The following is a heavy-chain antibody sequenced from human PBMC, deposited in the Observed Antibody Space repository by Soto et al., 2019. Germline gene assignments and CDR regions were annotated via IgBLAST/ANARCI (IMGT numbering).Heavy chain of an antibody. V-gene: IGHV3-48*02. Sequence: PGGSLRLSCAASGFTFSSYTIHWVRQAPGKGLEWVSYISSGGSITYYADSVKGRFTISRDNAKNSLYLQMNSLRDEDTAVYYCTSGILMVSYYCYGLDVWGQGTTVTVSS. CDR1: GFTFSSYT. CDR3: TSGILMVSYYCYGLDV. J-gene: IGHJ6*02. CDR2: ISSGGSIT. D-gene: IGHD5-18*01.